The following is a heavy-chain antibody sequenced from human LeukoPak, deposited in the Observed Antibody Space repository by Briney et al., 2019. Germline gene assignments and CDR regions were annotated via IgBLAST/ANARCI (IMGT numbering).Heavy chain of an antibody. CDR3: TRVNLRGSQYNWFDP. CDR1: GGTFRSHT. V-gene: IGHV1-69*08. Sequence: GASVKVSCKTSGGTFRSHTFGWVRQAPGQGLEWMGRITPIINSAKYAQKFRDRLTITADTITVTAYMELGSLTPDDTAVYYCTRVNLRGSQYNWFDPWGQGTRVIVSS. CDR2: ITPIINSA. J-gene: IGHJ5*02. D-gene: IGHD1-26*01.